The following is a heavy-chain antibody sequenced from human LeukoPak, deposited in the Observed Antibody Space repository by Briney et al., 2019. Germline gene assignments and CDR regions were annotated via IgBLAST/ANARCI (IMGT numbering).Heavy chain of an antibody. V-gene: IGHV4-39*01. CDR1: GGSISSSSYY. J-gene: IGHJ4*02. D-gene: IGHD6-13*01. Sequence: SETLSLTCTVSGGSISSSSYYWGWIRQPPGKGLEWIGSIYYSGSTYYNPSLKSRVTISVDTSKNQFSLKLSPVTAADTAVYYCARWGIAADFDYWGQGTLVTVSS. CDR3: ARWGIAADFDY. CDR2: IYYSGST.